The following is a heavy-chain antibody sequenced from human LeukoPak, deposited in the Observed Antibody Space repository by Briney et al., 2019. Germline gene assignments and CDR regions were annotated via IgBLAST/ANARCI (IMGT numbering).Heavy chain of an antibody. D-gene: IGHD3-22*01. J-gene: IGHJ4*02. CDR2: ISSGSGGHI. CDR1: GFTFSSYA. Sequence: GGSLRLSCAASGFTFSSYAMSWLRQAPGKGLEWISSISSGSGGHILYVDSVKGRFTISRDNAKNSLYLQMDSLTAEDTAVYFCAKRGVVIRVILVGFHKEAYYFDSWGQGALVTVSS. CDR3: AKRGVVIRVILVGFHKEAYYFDS. V-gene: IGHV3-21*04.